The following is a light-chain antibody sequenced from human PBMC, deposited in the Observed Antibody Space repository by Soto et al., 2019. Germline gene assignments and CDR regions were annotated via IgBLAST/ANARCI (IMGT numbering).Light chain of an antibody. J-gene: IGLJ1*01. CDR2: DVT. Sequence: QSALTQPASVSGSPGQSITISCTGTSSDIGDYDYVSWYQHLPGKAPKLLIFDVTHRPSGVSDRFSGSKSGNTASLTISGVRPEDEADYYCCSYAGSYTFVFGTGTKVTVL. CDR3: CSYAGSYTFV. V-gene: IGLV2-14*01. CDR1: SSDIGDYDY.